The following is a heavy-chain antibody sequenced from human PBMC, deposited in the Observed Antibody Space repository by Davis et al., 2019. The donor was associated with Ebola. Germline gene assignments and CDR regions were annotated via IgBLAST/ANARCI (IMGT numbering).Heavy chain of an antibody. D-gene: IGHD2-2*01. CDR1: GFTFSSYS. CDR3: VKAFTGYSSTSCCLDY. J-gene: IGHJ4*02. CDR2: ISSSSSTI. Sequence: PGGSLRLSCAASGFTFSSYSMNWVRQAPGKGLEWVSYISSSSSTIYYAYSVKGRFTISRDNSKNTLYLQMSSLRAEDTAVYYCVKAFTGYSSTSCCLDYWGQGTLVTVSS. V-gene: IGHV3-48*01.